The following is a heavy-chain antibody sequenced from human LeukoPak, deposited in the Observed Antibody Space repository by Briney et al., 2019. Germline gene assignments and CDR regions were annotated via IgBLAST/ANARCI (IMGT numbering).Heavy chain of an antibody. CDR3: ATSSMTTVVTGAFDV. V-gene: IGHV1-24*01. Sequence: ASVKVSCKVSGYTLTELSMHWVRQAPGKGLEWMGGFDPEDGETIYAQKFQGRVTMTEDTSTDTAYMELSSLRSEDTAVYYCATSSMTTVVTGAFDVWGQGTMVTVSS. CDR2: FDPEDGET. J-gene: IGHJ3*01. CDR1: GYTLTELS. D-gene: IGHD4-23*01.